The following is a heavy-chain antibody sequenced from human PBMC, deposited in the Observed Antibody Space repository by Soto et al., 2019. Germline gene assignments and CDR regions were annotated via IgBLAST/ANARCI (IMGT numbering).Heavy chain of an antibody. D-gene: IGHD5-18*01. CDR2: IWYDGSNK. CDR1: GFTFSSYG. CDR3: ARPQGRGYSYGWFYYYYGMDV. V-gene: IGHV3-33*01. Sequence: QVQLVESGGGVVQPGRSLRLSCAASGFTFSSYGMHWVRQAPGKGLEWVAVIWYDGSNKYYADSVKGRFTISRDNSKNTLYLQMNSLRAEDTAVYYCARPQGRGYSYGWFYYYYGMDVWGQGTTVTVSS. J-gene: IGHJ6*02.